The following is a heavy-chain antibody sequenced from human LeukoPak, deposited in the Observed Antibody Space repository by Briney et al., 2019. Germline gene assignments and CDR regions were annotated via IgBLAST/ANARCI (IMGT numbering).Heavy chain of an antibody. Sequence: WGPLRLSCAASGFTFSSYWMHWVRQAPGKGLVWVSHINSDGSSTNYADSVKGRFTISRDYAKNTLYLQMNSLRAEDTAVYYCARGGSGWYVLDYWGQGTLVTVSS. CDR1: GFTFSSYW. D-gene: IGHD6-19*01. V-gene: IGHV3-74*01. CDR3: ARGGSGWYVLDY. J-gene: IGHJ4*02. CDR2: INSDGSST.